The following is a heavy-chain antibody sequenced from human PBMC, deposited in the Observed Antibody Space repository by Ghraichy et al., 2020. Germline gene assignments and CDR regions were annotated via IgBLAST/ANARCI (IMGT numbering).Heavy chain of an antibody. V-gene: IGHV1-3*01. Sequence: ASVKVSCKASGYTFTSYAMHWVRQAPGQRLEWMGWINAGNGNTKYSQKFQGRVTITRDTSASTAYMELSSLRSEDTAVYYCAGYDFWSGYDYGMDVWGQGTTVTVSS. CDR3: AGYDFWSGYDYGMDV. CDR2: INAGNGNT. CDR1: GYTFTSYA. D-gene: IGHD3-3*01. J-gene: IGHJ6*02.